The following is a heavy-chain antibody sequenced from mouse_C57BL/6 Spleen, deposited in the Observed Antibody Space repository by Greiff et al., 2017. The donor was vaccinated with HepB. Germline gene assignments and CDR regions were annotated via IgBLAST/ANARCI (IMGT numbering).Heavy chain of an antibody. CDR3: GSSYCYWYFDV. J-gene: IGHJ1*03. V-gene: IGHV1-83*01. D-gene: IGHD1-1*01. CDR1: YTFTDYYM. CDR2: YPGSGNTY. Sequence: VQLQQSGPELVKPGASVKMSCKASGYTFTDYYMHWVKQKPGKGLEWIGEIYPGSGNTYYNEKFKGKATLTADTSSSTAYMQLSSLTSEDSAVPHCYGSSYCYWYFDVWGTGTTVTVSS.